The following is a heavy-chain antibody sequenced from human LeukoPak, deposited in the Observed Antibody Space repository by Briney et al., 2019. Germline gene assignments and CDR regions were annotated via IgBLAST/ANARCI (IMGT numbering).Heavy chain of an antibody. CDR3: AKRGGSYGYGGGYYFDY. CDR2: IYSDGAA. CDR1: GFTFSSYW. Sequence: PGGSLRLSCAASGFTFSSYWMSWVRQAPGRGLEWVSIIYSDGAAYYADSVEGRFTVSRDNSKNTLYLQMNSLRAEDTAVYYCAKRGGSYGYGGGYYFDYWGQGTLVTVSS. V-gene: IGHV3-66*02. D-gene: IGHD5-18*01. J-gene: IGHJ4*02.